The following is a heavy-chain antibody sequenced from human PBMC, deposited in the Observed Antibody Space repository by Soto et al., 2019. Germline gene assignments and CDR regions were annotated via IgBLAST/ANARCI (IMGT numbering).Heavy chain of an antibody. CDR1: GDSISGYY. CDR2: VYYSGTT. CDR3: ARNFPGHPHFNY. J-gene: IGHJ4*02. D-gene: IGHD7-27*01. V-gene: IGHV4-59*08. Sequence: SETLSLTCTVSGDSISGYYWNWIRQPPGKGLEWIGYVYYSGTTSYNPSLKSRVTISVDTSKNQFSLNLRSVTATDTAVYYCARNFPGHPHFNYWGQGALVTVSS.